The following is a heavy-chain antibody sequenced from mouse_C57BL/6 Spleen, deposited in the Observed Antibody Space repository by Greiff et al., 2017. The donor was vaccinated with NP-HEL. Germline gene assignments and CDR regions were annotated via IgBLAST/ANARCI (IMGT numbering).Heavy chain of an antibody. V-gene: IGHV1-50*01. Sequence: QVQLKQPGAELVKPGASVKLSCKASGYTFTSYWMQWVKQRPGQGLEWIGEIDPSDSYTNYNQKFKGKATLTVDTSSSTAYMQLSSLTSEDSAVYYCARSDITTVEDYWGQGTTLTVSS. J-gene: IGHJ2*01. CDR2: IDPSDSYT. CDR1: GYTFTSYW. CDR3: ARSDITTVEDY. D-gene: IGHD1-1*01.